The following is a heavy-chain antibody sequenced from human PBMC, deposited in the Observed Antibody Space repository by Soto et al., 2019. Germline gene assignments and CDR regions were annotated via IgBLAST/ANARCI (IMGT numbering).Heavy chain of an antibody. D-gene: IGHD6-6*01. J-gene: IGHJ5*02. V-gene: IGHV4-59*01. Sequence: SETLSLTCTVSGDSISTSYWSWIRQPPGKGLEWIGYIYFSGTTNYNPSLKSRVTISIDTSKNQFSLKLSSVTAADTAVYYCARREAARFRELSWFDPWGQGTLVTVSS. CDR3: ARREAARFRELSWFDP. CDR2: IYFSGTT. CDR1: GDSISTSY.